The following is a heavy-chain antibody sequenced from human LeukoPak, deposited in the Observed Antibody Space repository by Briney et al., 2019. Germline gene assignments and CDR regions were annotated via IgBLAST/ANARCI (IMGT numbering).Heavy chain of an antibody. CDR2: ISSSSSTI. Sequence: PGGSLRLSCAASGFTFSSYSMNWVRQAPGKGLEWDSYISSSSSTIYYADSVKGRFTISRDNAKNSLYLQMNSLRAEDTAVYYCARSNYGDYWGQGTLVTVSS. CDR1: GFTFSSYS. CDR3: ARSNYGDY. V-gene: IGHV3-48*04. J-gene: IGHJ4*02.